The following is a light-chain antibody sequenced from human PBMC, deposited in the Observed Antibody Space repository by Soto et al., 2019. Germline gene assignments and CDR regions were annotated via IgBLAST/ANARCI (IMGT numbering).Light chain of an antibody. Sequence: QSALTQPASVSGSPGQSITISCTGTRSDIGGYNYVSWYQQHAGKAPKLIIYDVSNRPSGVSNRFSGSKSGNTASLAISGLQDEDEADYYCSSYTSRTTPYVFGTGTKVTVL. CDR1: RSDIGGYNY. CDR2: DVS. J-gene: IGLJ1*01. CDR3: SSYTSRTTPYV. V-gene: IGLV2-14*01.